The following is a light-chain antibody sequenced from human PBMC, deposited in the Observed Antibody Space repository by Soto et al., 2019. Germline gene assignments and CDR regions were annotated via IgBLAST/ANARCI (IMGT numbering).Light chain of an antibody. Sequence: DIQMTQSPSTLSASVADRLTITCWARKSSSSWLAWYQQKPGKAPKLLIYDASSLESGVPSRFSGSGSGTEFTLTISSLQPDDFATYYCQQYNSYPITFGQGTRLEI. CDR2: DAS. J-gene: IGKJ5*01. V-gene: IGKV1-5*01. CDR1: KSSSSW. CDR3: QQYNSYPIT.